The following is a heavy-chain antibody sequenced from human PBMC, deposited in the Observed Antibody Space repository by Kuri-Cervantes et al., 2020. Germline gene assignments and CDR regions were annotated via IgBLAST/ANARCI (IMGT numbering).Heavy chain of an antibody. CDR2: IYYSGST. J-gene: IGHJ5*02. Sequence: SETLSLTCTVSGGSISSSSYYWGWIRQPPGKGLEWIGSIYYSGSTYYNPSLQSRVTISVDTSKNQFSLKLSSVTAADTAVYYCARRAHYYDSSGYYLSWFDPWGQGTLVTVSS. D-gene: IGHD3-22*01. V-gene: IGHV4-39*01. CDR3: ARRAHYYDSSGYYLSWFDP. CDR1: GGSISSSSYY.